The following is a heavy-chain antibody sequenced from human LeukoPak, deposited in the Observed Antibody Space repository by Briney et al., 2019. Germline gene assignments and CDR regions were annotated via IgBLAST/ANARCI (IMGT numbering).Heavy chain of an antibody. V-gene: IGHV3-30*18. J-gene: IGHJ4*02. Sequence: GGSLRLSCAASGFTFSRYGMHWVRQAPGKGLEWVAVISYDGSNKYYADSVKGRFTISRDNSKNTLYLQMNSLRAEDTAVYYCAKDGDSSGWYYFDYWGQGTLVTVSS. D-gene: IGHD6-19*01. CDR1: GFTFSRYG. CDR3: AKDGDSSGWYYFDY. CDR2: ISYDGSNK.